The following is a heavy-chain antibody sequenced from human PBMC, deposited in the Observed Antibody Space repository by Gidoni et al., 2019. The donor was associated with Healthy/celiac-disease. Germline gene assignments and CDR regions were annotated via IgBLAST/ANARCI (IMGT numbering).Heavy chain of an antibody. CDR1: GFTFSSYA. J-gene: IGHJ4*02. CDR2: ISGSGGST. CDR3: AKDSGGYSFGYRVLYYFDY. D-gene: IGHD5-18*01. V-gene: IGHV3-23*01. Sequence: EVQLLESGGGVGQPGGSLRLSCAASGFTFSSYAMSWVRRAPGKGLEGVSAISGSGGSTYYADSVKGRFTISRDNSKNTLYLQMNSLRAEDTAVYYCAKDSGGYSFGYRVLYYFDYWGQGTLVTVSS.